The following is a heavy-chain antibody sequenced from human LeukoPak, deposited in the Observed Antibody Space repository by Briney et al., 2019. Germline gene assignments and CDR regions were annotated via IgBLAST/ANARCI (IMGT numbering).Heavy chain of an antibody. Sequence: GASVKVSCKASGYTFTDYYIHWVRQAPGQGLEWMAWIDPNSGATNYAQKFQGRITMTRDTSISTAYMELRSLRSDDTAVYYCARDYYYDSSGYHSAGYWGQGTLVTVSS. CDR2: IDPNSGAT. D-gene: IGHD3-22*01. V-gene: IGHV1-2*02. CDR1: GYTFTDYY. CDR3: ARDYYYDSSGYHSAGY. J-gene: IGHJ4*02.